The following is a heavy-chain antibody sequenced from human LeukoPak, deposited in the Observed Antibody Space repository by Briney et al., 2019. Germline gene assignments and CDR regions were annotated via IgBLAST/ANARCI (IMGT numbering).Heavy chain of an antibody. CDR3: ARDTFGVVIGYMDV. D-gene: IGHD3-3*01. CDR1: GFTFSSYG. J-gene: IGHJ6*03. V-gene: IGHV3-30*02. CDR2: IRYDGSNK. Sequence: GGSLRLXCAASGFTFSSYGMHWDRQAPGKGLEWVAFIRYDGSNKYYADSVKGRFTISRDNAKNSLYLQMNSLRAEDTALYYCARDTFGVVIGYMDVWGKGTTVTVSS.